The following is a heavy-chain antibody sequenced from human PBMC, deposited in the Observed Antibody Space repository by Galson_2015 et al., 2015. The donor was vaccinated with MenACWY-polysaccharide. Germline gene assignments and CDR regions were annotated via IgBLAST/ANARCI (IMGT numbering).Heavy chain of an antibody. V-gene: IGHV3-74*01. J-gene: IGHJ5*02. D-gene: IGHD5-18*01. CDR1: GFTFSSYW. Sequence: SLRLSCAGSGFTFSSYWMHWVRQAPGKGLVWVSRINSDGSSKSYADSVKGRFTISRDNAKNTLYLQMNSLRVEDTAVYYCASSIQLASWGQGTLVTVSS. CDR3: ASSIQLAS. CDR2: INSDGSSK.